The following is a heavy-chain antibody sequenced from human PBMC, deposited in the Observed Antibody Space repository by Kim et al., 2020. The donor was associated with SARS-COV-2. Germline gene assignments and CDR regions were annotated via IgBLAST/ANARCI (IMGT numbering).Heavy chain of an antibody. CDR3: ARRIAADENWFDP. V-gene: IGHV3-21*01. CDR1: GFTFSSYS. D-gene: IGHD6-13*01. Sequence: GGSLRLSCAASGFTFSSYSMNWVRQAPGKGLEWVSSISSSSSYIYYADSVKGRFTISRDNAKNSLYLQMNSLRAEDTAVYYCARRIAADENWFDPWGQGTLVTVSS. CDR2: ISSSSSYI. J-gene: IGHJ5*02.